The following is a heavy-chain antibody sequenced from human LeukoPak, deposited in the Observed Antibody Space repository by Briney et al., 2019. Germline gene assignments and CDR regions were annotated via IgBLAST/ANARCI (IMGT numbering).Heavy chain of an antibody. V-gene: IGHV4-59*01. CDR2: TYDSGNT. CDR1: GGSISSYY. J-gene: IGHJ6*02. CDR3: ARGGSGYDSFYYYGMDV. D-gene: IGHD5-12*01. Sequence: SDTLSLTCTVSGGSISSYYWSWIRQPPGKGLEWIGYTYDSGNTNYNPSLKSRVTISVDTSKNQFSLKLSSVTAADTAVYYCARGGSGYDSFYYYGMDVWGQGTTVTASS.